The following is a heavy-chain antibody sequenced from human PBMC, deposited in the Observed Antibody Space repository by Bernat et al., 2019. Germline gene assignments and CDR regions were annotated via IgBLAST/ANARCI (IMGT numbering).Heavy chain of an antibody. CDR2: IYYSGST. Sequence: QVQLQESGPGLVKPSETLSLTCTVSGGSISSYYWSWIRQPPGKGLEWIGYIYYSGSTNYNPSLKSRVTISVDTSKNQFSLKLSSVTAADTAVYYCARDRGLDYGDYGEGYYYYMDVWGKGTTVTVSS. CDR3: ARDRGLDYGDYGEGYYYYMDV. D-gene: IGHD4-17*01. CDR1: GGSISSYY. V-gene: IGHV4-59*01. J-gene: IGHJ6*03.